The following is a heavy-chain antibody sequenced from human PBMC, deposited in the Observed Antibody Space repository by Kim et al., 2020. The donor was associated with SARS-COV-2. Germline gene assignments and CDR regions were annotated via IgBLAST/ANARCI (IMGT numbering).Heavy chain of an antibody. J-gene: IGHJ6*02. Sequence: GGSLRLSCAASGFTFSSYSMNWVRQAPGKGLEWVSSISSSSSYIYYADSVKGRFTISRDNAKNSLYLQMNSLRAEDTAVYYCARVSGLRYSSSPIYYYYGMDVWGQGTTVTVSS. D-gene: IGHD6-6*01. CDR3: ARVSGLRYSSSPIYYYYGMDV. CDR2: ISSSSSYI. V-gene: IGHV3-21*01. CDR1: GFTFSSYS.